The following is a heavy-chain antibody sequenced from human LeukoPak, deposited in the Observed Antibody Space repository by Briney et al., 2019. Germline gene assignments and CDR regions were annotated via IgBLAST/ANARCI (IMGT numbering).Heavy chain of an antibody. CDR2: ISAYNGYT. D-gene: IGHD1-26*01. J-gene: IGHJ4*02. V-gene: IGHV1-18*01. CDR3: ARDLSGSQRGGYFDY. Sequence: ASVKVSCKASGYTFTNYGISWVRQAPGQGLEWMGWISAYNGYTDYAQKLQFRVTMTTDTSTSTAYMELSSLRSEDTAVYYCARDLSGSQRGGYFDYWGQGTLVTVSS. CDR1: GYTFTNYG.